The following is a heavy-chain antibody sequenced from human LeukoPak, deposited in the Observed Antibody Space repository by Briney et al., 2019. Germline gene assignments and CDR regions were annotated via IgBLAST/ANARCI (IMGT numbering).Heavy chain of an antibody. D-gene: IGHD2/OR15-2a*01. V-gene: IGHV3-74*01. Sequence: GGALRLSCAASGFTFSYYWMHWLRQAPGKGLVWVSRISDDGSRTTYADSVKGRFAISRDNAKNTLYLQMNSLRAEDTAVYYCARDDGFYSDSSFQDYWGQGTLVTVSS. CDR2: ISDDGSRT. CDR1: GFTFSYYW. J-gene: IGHJ4*02. CDR3: ARDDGFYSDSSFQDY.